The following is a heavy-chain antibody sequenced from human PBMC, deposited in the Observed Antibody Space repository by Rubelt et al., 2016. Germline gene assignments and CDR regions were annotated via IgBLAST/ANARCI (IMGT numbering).Heavy chain of an antibody. D-gene: IGHD3-9*01. CDR3: ARDLSYYDILTGYSEYGMDV. Sequence: NYAQKFQGRVTITRDTSASTAYMELSSLRSEDTAVYYCARDLSYYDILTGYSEYGMDVWGQGTTVTVSS. V-gene: IGHV1-3*01. J-gene: IGHJ6*02.